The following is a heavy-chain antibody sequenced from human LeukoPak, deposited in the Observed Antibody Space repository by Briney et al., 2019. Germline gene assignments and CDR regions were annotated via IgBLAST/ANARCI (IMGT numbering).Heavy chain of an antibody. Sequence: GGSLRLSCSASGFTFSSYAMHWVRQAPGKGLEYVSAISSNGGSTYYADSVKGRFTISRDNAKNSVYLLMNSLGAEDTAVYYCAREGGTSQFDYWGQGTLVTVSS. D-gene: IGHD1-26*01. CDR1: GFTFSSYA. CDR3: AREGGTSQFDY. J-gene: IGHJ4*02. CDR2: ISSNGGST. V-gene: IGHV3-64*04.